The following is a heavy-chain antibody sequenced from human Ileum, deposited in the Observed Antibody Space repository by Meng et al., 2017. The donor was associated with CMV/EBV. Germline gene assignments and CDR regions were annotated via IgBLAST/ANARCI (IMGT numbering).Heavy chain of an antibody. D-gene: IGHD5-12*01. Sequence: QIPLKESGPTLVKPTQTLTLTCTFSGFSFSTSKAGVGWIRLPSGKALEWLALIYWDDDTRYNPSLKTRLTITKDTSKNQVILTMTKMDPADTATYFCVHRSYSGQDDYWGQGALVTVSS. V-gene: IGHV2-5*02. J-gene: IGHJ4*02. CDR3: VHRSYSGQDDY. CDR2: IYWDDDT. CDR1: GFSFSTSKAG.